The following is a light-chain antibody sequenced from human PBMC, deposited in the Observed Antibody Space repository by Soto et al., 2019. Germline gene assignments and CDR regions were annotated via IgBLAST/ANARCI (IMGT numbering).Light chain of an antibody. CDR1: QSISSY. CDR2: AAS. V-gene: IGKV1-39*01. J-gene: IGKJ4*01. Sequence: DVQMTQSPSSLSASVGDRVTITCRASQSISSYLNWYQQKPGKAPKLLIYAASSLQSGVPSRFSGSGSGTDFTLTISSLQPEDFATYYCQQLNSYRQTFGGGTKV. CDR3: QQLNSYRQT.